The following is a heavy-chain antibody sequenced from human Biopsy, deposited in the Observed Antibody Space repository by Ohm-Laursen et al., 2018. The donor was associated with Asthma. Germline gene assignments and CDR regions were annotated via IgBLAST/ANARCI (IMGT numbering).Heavy chain of an antibody. CDR3: ARHWSGNGWHDIYNWFDP. D-gene: IGHD1-1*01. Sequence: GTLSLTCTVSGASMTTSNFWAWIRQPPGRGLEWLGSVYYSGDSFYRTSLMSRLTMSVDTSRRQFSLRLSSVTAADTGVYYCARHWSGNGWHDIYNWFDPWGQGTQVTVSS. CDR2: VYYSGDS. J-gene: IGHJ5*01. CDR1: GASMTTSNF. V-gene: IGHV4-39*01.